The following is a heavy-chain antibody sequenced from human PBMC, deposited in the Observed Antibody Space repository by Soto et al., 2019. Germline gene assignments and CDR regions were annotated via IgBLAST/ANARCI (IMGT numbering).Heavy chain of an antibody. CDR2: ISGSGGST. J-gene: IGHJ5*02. D-gene: IGHD6-13*01. CDR3: AKGGSSWSKGVTWFDP. CDR1: GFTFSSYA. Sequence: GGSLRLSCAASGFTFSSYAMSWVRQAPGKGLEWVSAISGSGGSTYYADSVKGRFTISRDNSKNTLYLQMNSLRAEDTAVYYCAKGGSSWSKGVTWFDPWGQGTLVTVS. V-gene: IGHV3-23*01.